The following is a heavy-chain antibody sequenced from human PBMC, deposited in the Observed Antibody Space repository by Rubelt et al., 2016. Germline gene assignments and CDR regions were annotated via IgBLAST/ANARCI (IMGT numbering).Heavy chain of an antibody. CDR1: GFIFTNYA. Sequence: PGGSLRLSCAASGFIFTNYAMSWVRQAPGKGLEWVSAISGSDGRTYYADSVKGRFTISRDNSENILYLEMNSLSAEDTAVYYCAKGYCGGGSCYLYYFDYWGQGALVTVSS. CDR3: AKGYCGGGSCYLYYFDY. CDR2: ISGSDGRT. J-gene: IGHJ4*02. V-gene: IGHV3-23*01. D-gene: IGHD2-15*01.